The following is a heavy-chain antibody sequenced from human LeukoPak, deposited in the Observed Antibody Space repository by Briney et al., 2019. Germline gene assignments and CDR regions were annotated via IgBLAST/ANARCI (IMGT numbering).Heavy chain of an antibody. D-gene: IGHD6-13*01. V-gene: IGHV3-23*01. Sequence: AGASQRLSRAASGSTFSSYAMSWVRQAAGKGLEWVSAIRGSGGRTYYADSVTARFTISRDTSKNTLYLQLNSLRAEGTAVYYCAKVQLSSSPYYYYGMDVWGQGTTVTVSS. J-gene: IGHJ6*02. CDR2: IRGSGGRT. CDR1: GSTFSSYA. CDR3: AKVQLSSSPYYYYGMDV.